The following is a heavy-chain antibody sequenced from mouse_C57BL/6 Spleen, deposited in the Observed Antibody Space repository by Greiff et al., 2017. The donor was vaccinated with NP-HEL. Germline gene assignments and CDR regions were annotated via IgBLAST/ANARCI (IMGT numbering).Heavy chain of an antibody. J-gene: IGHJ1*03. CDR1: GFTFSSYA. CDR2: ISDGGSYT. Sequence: EVQRVESGGGLVKPGGSLKLSCAASGFTFSSYAMSWVRQTPEKRLEWVATISDGGSYTYYPDNVKGRFTISRDNAKNNLYLQMSHLKSEDTAMYYCASYWYFDVWGTGTTVTVSS. V-gene: IGHV5-4*01. CDR3: ASYWYFDV.